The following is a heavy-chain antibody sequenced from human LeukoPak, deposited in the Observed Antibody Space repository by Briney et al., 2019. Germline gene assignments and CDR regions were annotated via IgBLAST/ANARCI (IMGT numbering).Heavy chain of an antibody. D-gene: IGHD3-16*01. J-gene: IGHJ4*02. CDR1: GYTFTGYF. V-gene: IGHV1-2*02. Sequence: ASVTVSCKASGYTFTGYFLHWVRQAPGQGLEWMGWINPNNGFTNYTQKFKGRVTMTRDTSISTAYMELNRLTSDDTAVFYCARAWGSLYYFDYWGQGTLVTVSS. CDR2: INPNNGFT. CDR3: ARAWGSLYYFDY.